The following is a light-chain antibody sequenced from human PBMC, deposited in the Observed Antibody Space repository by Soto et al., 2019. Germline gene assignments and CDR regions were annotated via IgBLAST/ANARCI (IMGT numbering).Light chain of an antibody. CDR1: QSINNW. Sequence: DIQMTQSPSTLSASVGDRVTITCRASQSINNWLAWYQQKPGKAPHLLIYKASSLESGVPSRFSGSGSGTEFILTISSLQPDDFATYYCQQYNSYPYTFGHGTKLEIK. CDR3: QQYNSYPYT. CDR2: KAS. V-gene: IGKV1-5*03. J-gene: IGKJ2*01.